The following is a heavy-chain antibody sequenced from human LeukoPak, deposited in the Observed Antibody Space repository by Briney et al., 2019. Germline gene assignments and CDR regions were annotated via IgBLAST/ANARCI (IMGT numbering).Heavy chain of an antibody. J-gene: IGHJ6*03. CDR1: GYSFTDKY. D-gene: IGHD6-13*01. CDR2: INPNSGGT. V-gene: IGHV1-2*02. Sequence: GASVKVSCKASGYSFTDKYMHWVRQAPGQGLEWMGWINPNSGGTNYAQKLQGRVTMTRDTSISTAYMELSSLRSDDTAVYYCARGAATGTLWYYYYYMDVWGKGTTVTVSS. CDR3: ARGAATGTLWYYYYYMDV.